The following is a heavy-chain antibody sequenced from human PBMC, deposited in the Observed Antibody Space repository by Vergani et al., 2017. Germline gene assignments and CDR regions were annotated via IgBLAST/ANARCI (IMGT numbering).Heavy chain of an antibody. CDR1: GFSFNSYW. CDR2: IKSDGSIT. Sequence: DVHLAESGGGFFQPGGSLRLSCSASGFSFNSYWMHWVRQVPGKGLLWVSRIKSDGSITAYADYVKGRFTISRDNAQNTLYLQMNSLRVEDTGVYYCARDRDYLGSGSYPYFYDYGLDVWGQGSAVTVSS. CDR3: ARDRDYLGSGSYPYFYDYGLDV. D-gene: IGHD3-10*01. J-gene: IGHJ6*02. V-gene: IGHV3-74*03.